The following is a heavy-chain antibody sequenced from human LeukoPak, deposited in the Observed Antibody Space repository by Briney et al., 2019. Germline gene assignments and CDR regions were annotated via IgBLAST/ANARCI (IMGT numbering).Heavy chain of an antibody. D-gene: IGHD3-22*01. V-gene: IGHV4-39*01. CDR2: IYDSGST. CDR3: ARPLSDYYDSSGYYQPPYFDY. CDR1: GGSISCSSYY. J-gene: IGHJ4*02. Sequence: SETLSLTCTVSGGSISCSSYYWGWIRQPPGKGLEWIGSIYDSGSTYYNPSLKSRVTISVDTSKNQFSLKLSSVTAADTAVYYCARPLSDYYDSSGYYQPPYFDYWGQGILVPVSS.